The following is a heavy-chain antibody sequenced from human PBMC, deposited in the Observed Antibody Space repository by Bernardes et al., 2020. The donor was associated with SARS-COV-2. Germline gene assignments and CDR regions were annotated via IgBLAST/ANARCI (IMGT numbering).Heavy chain of an antibody. D-gene: IGHD6-19*01. CDR1: GGSISSVSYY. J-gene: IGHJ4*02. Sequence: SETLSLTCTVSGGSISSVSYYFNWLLQPAGKGLEWIGRIYISGSTNYNPSLKSRVTISIDTSKNQFSLNLTSVTAADTAVYYCASTPSGVAGTAGGNWGQGTLVTVSS. CDR3: ASTPSGVAGTAGGN. V-gene: IGHV4-61*02. CDR2: IYISGST.